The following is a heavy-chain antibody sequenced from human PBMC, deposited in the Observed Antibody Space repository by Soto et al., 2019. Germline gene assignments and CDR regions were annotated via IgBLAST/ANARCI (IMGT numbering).Heavy chain of an antibody. V-gene: IGHV1-18*01. CDR2: ISGHNGNT. CDR1: GYTFIMYG. D-gene: IGHD3-10*01. CDR3: ARGVRGFGEPWAFDY. J-gene: IGHJ4*02. Sequence: QVQLVQSGAEVKKPGASVKVSCKSSGYTFIMYGISWVRQAPGQGLEWMGWISGHNGNTNYAQNLQGRVTMTTDTSTSTAYMELRSLRSDDTAVYYCARGVRGFGEPWAFDYWGQGTLVTVSS.